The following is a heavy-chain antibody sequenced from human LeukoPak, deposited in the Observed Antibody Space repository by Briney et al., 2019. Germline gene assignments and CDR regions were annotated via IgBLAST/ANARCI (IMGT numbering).Heavy chain of an antibody. V-gene: IGHV1-69*06. Sequence: SVKVSCKASGDTFSSYAISWVRQAPGQGLEWMGEIIPIFDTANYAQKFQGRVTITADTSTSTAYMELSSLRSEDTAVYYCARGPEGYYYYYYMDVWSKGTTVTVSS. J-gene: IGHJ6*03. CDR3: ARGPEGYYYYYYMDV. CDR2: IIPIFDTA. CDR1: GDTFSSYA.